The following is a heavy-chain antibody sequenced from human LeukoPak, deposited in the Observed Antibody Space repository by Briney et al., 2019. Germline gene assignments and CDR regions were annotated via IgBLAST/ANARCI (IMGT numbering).Heavy chain of an antibody. V-gene: IGHV4-31*03. Sequence: SETLSLTCTVSGGSISSGGYYWSWIRQHPGTGLEWIGYIYYSGSTYYNPSLKSRVTISVDTSKNQFSLKLSSVTAADTAVYYCARDKNFFSNWFDPWGQGTLATVSS. CDR3: ARDKNFFSNWFDP. J-gene: IGHJ5*02. CDR1: GGSISSGGYY. CDR2: IYYSGST. D-gene: IGHD2/OR15-2a*01.